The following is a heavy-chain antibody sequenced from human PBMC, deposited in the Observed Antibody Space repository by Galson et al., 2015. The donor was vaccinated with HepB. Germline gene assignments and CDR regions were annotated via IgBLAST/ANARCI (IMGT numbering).Heavy chain of an antibody. CDR3: AGDPTVTTPGYYYFYMDV. D-gene: IGHD4-11*01. CDR2: ISYDQKNK. V-gene: IGHV3-30*03. J-gene: IGHJ6*03. CDR1: GFTFSNYG. Sequence: SLRLSCAASGFTFSNYGMHWVRQAPGKGLEWVAVISYDQKNKYYADSLKGRFTISRDNSKNTLYLQMNSLRAEDTAVYYCAGDPTVTTPGYYYFYMDVWGKGATVTVSS.